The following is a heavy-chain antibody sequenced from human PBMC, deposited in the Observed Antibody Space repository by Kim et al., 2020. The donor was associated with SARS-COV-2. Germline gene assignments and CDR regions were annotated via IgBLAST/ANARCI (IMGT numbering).Heavy chain of an antibody. Sequence: GGSLRLSCAASGFTFSSYAMHWVRQAPGKGLEWVAVISYDGSNKYYADSVKGRFTISRDNSKNTLYLQMNSLRAEDTAVYCCARGWDTSGESGTPFDYWGQGTLVTVSS. CDR3: ARGWDTSGESGTPFDY. CDR2: ISYDGSNK. D-gene: IGHD3-22*01. CDR1: GFTFSSYA. V-gene: IGHV3-30-3*01. J-gene: IGHJ4*02.